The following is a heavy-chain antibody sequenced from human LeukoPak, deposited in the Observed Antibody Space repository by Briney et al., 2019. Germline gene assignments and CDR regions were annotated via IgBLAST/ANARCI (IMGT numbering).Heavy chain of an antibody. D-gene: IGHD3-10*01. V-gene: IGHV3-30*02. J-gene: IGHJ4*02. CDR3: AKENVGWLGELNYY. CDR1: GFTFSSYG. CDR2: IRYDGSNK. Sequence: QSGGSLRLSCAASGFTFSSYGMHWVRQVPGKGLEWVAFIRYDGSNKYYADSVKGRFTISRDNSKNTLYLQMNSLRAEDTAVYYCAKENVGWLGELNYYWGQGTLVTVSS.